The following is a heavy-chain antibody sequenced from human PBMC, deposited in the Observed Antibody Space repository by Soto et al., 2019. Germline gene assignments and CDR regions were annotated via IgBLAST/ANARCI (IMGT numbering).Heavy chain of an antibody. CDR1: GGTFSSCA. V-gene: IGHV1-69*13. CDR2: IIPIFGTA. J-gene: IGHJ4*02. Sequence: SVKVSCKASGGTFSSCAISWVRQAPGQGLEWMGGIIPIFGTANYAQKFQGRVTITADESTSTAYMELSSLRSEDTAVYYCARGLYGDYTARFDYWGQGTLVTVSS. D-gene: IGHD4-17*01. CDR3: ARGLYGDYTARFDY.